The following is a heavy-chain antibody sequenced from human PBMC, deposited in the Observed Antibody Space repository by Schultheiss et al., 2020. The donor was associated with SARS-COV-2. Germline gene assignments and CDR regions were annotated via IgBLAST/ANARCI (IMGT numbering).Heavy chain of an antibody. CDR2: ISAYNGNT. CDR1: GGTFSSYA. D-gene: IGHD3-16*01. V-gene: IGHV1-18*01. Sequence: ASVKVSCKASGGTFSSYAISWVRQAPGQGLEWMGWISAYNGNTNYAQKLQGRVTMTTDTSTSTAYMELRSLRSEDTAVYYCARGGYPSPPSYYYGMDVWGQGTTVTVSS. J-gene: IGHJ6*02. CDR3: ARGGYPSPPSYYYGMDV.